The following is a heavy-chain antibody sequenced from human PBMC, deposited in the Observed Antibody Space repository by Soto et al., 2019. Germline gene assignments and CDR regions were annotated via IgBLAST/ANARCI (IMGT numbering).Heavy chain of an antibody. Sequence: ASVKVSGKASGYTFTSYAMHWVRQAPGQRLEWMGWINAGNGNTKYSQKFQGRVTITRDTSASTAYMELSSLRSEDTAVYYCARDGHDSSGPYIDYWGQGTLVTVSS. CDR2: INAGNGNT. J-gene: IGHJ4*02. V-gene: IGHV1-3*01. D-gene: IGHD3-22*01. CDR1: GYTFTSYA. CDR3: ARDGHDSSGPYIDY.